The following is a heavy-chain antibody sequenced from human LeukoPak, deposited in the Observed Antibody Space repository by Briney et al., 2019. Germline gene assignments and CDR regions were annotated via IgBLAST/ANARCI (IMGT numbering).Heavy chain of an antibody. J-gene: IGHJ5*01. Sequence: GGSLRLSCAASGFTFSNYVMSWVRQAPEKGLQWVSSISGSGGSTYYADSVKGRFTISRDSYKNTVYLQMNSLRAEDTAVYFCAKGSSPDYYGSGRFDSWGQGSLVTVSS. CDR3: AKGSSPDYYGSGRFDS. CDR2: ISGSGGST. V-gene: IGHV3-23*01. CDR1: GFTFSNYV. D-gene: IGHD3-10*01.